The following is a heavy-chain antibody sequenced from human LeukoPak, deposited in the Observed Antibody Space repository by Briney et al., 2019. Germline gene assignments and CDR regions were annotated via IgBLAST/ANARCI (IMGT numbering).Heavy chain of an antibody. V-gene: IGHV3-21*01. J-gene: IGHJ4*02. CDR3: ARDREEQWLVRGYFDY. Sequence: GSLRLSCAASGFTFSSYSMNWVRQAPGKGLEWVSSISSSSSYIYYADSVKGRFTISRDNAKNSLYLQMNSLRAEDTAVYYCARDREEQWLVRGYFDYWGQGTLVTVSS. CDR2: ISSSSSYI. D-gene: IGHD6-19*01. CDR1: GFTFSSYS.